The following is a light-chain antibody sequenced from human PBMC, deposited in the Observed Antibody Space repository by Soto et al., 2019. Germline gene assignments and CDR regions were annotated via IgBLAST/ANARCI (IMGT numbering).Light chain of an antibody. J-gene: IGKJ3*01. CDR2: DAS. V-gene: IGKV3-11*01. CDR3: QQRYIWPPFT. CDR1: QTVGSS. Sequence: EIVLTQSPATLSLAPGERATLSCRASQTVGSSLAWYQHKPGQAPRLLIYDASTRATAIPGRFSGSGSGTDFTLTISSLEPEDFAVYYCQQRYIWPPFTFGPGTKVDIK.